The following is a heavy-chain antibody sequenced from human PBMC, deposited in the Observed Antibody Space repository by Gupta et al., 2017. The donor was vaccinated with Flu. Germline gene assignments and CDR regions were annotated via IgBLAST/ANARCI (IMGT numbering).Heavy chain of an antibody. J-gene: IGHJ6*02. D-gene: IGHD3-3*01. CDR2: MNPNSGNT. Sequence: QVQLVQSAAEVKKPGASVKVSCTASGYTFTSYDIHWVRQATGQGLEWMGWMNPNSGNTGYAQKFQGRVTMTRNTSISTAYMELSSLRSEDTAVYYCARGRKRPLEWLLADYGMDVWGQGTTVTVSS. CDR3: ARGRKRPLEWLLADYGMDV. CDR1: GYTFTSYD. V-gene: IGHV1-8*01.